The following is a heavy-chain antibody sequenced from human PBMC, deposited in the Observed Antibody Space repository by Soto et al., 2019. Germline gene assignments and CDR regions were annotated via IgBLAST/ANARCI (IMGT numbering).Heavy chain of an antibody. CDR1: GGTFSSYA. Sequence: SVKVSCKASGGTFSSYAISWVRQAPGQGLEWMGGIIPIFGTANYAQKFQGRVTITADESTSTAYMELSSLRSEDTAVYYCARGYYYDSSGYQTAYYGMDVWGQGTTVTVSS. J-gene: IGHJ6*02. V-gene: IGHV1-69*13. CDR2: IIPIFGTA. D-gene: IGHD3-22*01. CDR3: ARGYYYDSSGYQTAYYGMDV.